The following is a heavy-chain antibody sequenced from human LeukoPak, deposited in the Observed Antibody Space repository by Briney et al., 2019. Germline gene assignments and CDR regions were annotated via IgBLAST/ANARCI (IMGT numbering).Heavy chain of an antibody. CDR2: IYSGGST. J-gene: IGHJ3*02. CDR1: GFTVSSNY. Sequence: GGSLRLSRAASGFTVSSNYMSWVRQAPGKGLEWVSVIYSGGSTYYADSVKGRFTISRDNSKNTLYLQMNSLRAEDTAVYYCARGGVINVRASDIWGQGTMVTVSS. D-gene: IGHD2-21*01. CDR3: ARGGVINVRASDI. V-gene: IGHV3-53*05.